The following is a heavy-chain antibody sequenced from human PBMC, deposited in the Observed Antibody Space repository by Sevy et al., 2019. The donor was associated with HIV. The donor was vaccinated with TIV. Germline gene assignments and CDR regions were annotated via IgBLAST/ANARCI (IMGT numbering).Heavy chain of an antibody. CDR2: TSYTGDT. J-gene: IGHJ3*02. CDR3: ARRLYGDYSDAFDI. CDR1: GGSISSSDYY. V-gene: IGHV4-30-4*01. D-gene: IGHD4-17*01. Sequence: SETLSLTCTVPGGSISSSDYYWSWIRQPPGKGLEWVGYTSYTGDTYYSPSLKSRVTISGDTSQNQSSLKLSSVTAADTAVYYCARRLYGDYSDAFDIWGQGTVVTVSS.